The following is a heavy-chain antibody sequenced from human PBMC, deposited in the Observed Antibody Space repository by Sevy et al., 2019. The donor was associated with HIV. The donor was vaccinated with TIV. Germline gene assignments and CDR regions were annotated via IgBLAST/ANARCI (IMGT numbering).Heavy chain of an antibody. CDR3: TRSGGYSDYGMDV. Sequence: GESLKISCAASGFTFITYDMHWVRHVTGKGLEWVSGVGPAGDTFYPGSVKGRFTISRENAKNYLYLQMNNLRAGDTAVYYCTRSGGYSDYGMDVWGQGTTVTVSS. V-gene: IGHV3-13*01. CDR1: GFTFITYD. J-gene: IGHJ6*02. D-gene: IGHD5-12*01. CDR2: VGPAGDT.